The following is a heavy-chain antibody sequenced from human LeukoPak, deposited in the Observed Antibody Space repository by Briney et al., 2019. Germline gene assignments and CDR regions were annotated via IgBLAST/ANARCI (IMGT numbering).Heavy chain of an antibody. CDR1: GFTFSSYA. J-gene: IGHJ4*02. CDR3: AKDRTVVVAARIDY. CDR2: ISGSGGST. Sequence: PGGSLRLSCAASGFTFSSYAMSWVRQAPGKGLEWVSAISGSGGSTYYADSVRSRFTISRDNPKNTLYLQMNSLRAEDTAVYYCAKDRTVVVAARIDYWGQGTLVTVSS. V-gene: IGHV3-23*01. D-gene: IGHD2-15*01.